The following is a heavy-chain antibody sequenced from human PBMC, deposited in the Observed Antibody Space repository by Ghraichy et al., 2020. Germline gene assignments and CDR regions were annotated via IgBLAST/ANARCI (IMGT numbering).Heavy chain of an antibody. V-gene: IGHV4-34*01. CDR2: INHSGST. J-gene: IGHJ4*02. Sequence: SETLSLTCAVYGGSFGGYYWSWIRQPPGKGLEWIGEINHSGSTNYNPSLKSRVTISVDTSKNQFSLKLSSVTAADTAVYYCARVPYFWSGYYKLHHFDYWGQGTLVTVSS. CDR3: ARVPYFWSGYYKLHHFDY. D-gene: IGHD3-3*01. CDR1: GGSFGGYY.